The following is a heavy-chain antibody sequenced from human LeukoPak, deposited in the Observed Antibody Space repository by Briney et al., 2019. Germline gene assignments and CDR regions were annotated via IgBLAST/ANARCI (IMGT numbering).Heavy chain of an antibody. CDR1: GGSISSFY. CDR2: IYTSGST. CDR3: ARGQYQLLTWFDP. V-gene: IGHV4-4*07. J-gene: IGHJ5*02. D-gene: IGHD2-2*01. Sequence: SETLSLTCTVSGGSISSFYWSWIPQPPGKGLEGIGRIYTSGSTNYNPSLKSRVTISVDTSKNQFCLKLSSVTAADAAVYYCARGQYQLLTWFDPWGQGTLVTVSS.